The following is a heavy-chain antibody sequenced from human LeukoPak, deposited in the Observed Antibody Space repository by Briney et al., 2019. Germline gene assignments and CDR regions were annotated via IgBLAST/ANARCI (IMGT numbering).Heavy chain of an antibody. CDR2: IFSNDEK. D-gene: IGHD6-13*01. CDR1: GLSLSNARMG. J-gene: IGHJ2*01. CDR3: AQYSSSWSYGYWDFDL. Sequence: ESGPTLVNPTETLTLTFTVSGLSLSNARMGVSWIRQPPGKALEWLAHIFSNDEKSYSTSLKSRLTISKDTSNSQVVLTMTNMSPVDTAAYYCAQYSSSWSYGYWDFDLWGRGTLVTVSS. V-gene: IGHV2-26*01.